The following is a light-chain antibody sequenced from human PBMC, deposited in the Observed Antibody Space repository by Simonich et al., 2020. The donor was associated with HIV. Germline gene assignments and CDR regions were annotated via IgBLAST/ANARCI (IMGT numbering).Light chain of an antibody. Sequence: QSALTQPASVSGSPGQSITISCTGTSSDVGKYNLVSWYQHHPGTAPKLMIYEGTKRPSGVSNRFSGSMSGNTASLTISGLQAEDEADYYCCSYAGSSSFWVFGGGTKLTVL. CDR1: SSDVGKYNL. CDR2: EGT. CDR3: CSYAGSSSFWV. V-gene: IGLV2-23*01. J-gene: IGLJ3*02.